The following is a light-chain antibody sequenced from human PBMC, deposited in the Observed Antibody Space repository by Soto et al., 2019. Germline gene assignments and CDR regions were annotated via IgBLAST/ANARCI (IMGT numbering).Light chain of an antibody. J-gene: IGKJ1*01. CDR1: QSVSSSY. CDR3: QQYGSSSWT. Sequence: EIVLTQSPGTLSLSPGERATLSCRASQSVSSSYLAWYQQKPGQAPRLLIYGTSSRATAIPDRFSGSGSGTDFTLTISRLEPEDFAVYYCQQYGSSSWTXGQGTKVDIK. CDR2: GTS. V-gene: IGKV3-20*01.